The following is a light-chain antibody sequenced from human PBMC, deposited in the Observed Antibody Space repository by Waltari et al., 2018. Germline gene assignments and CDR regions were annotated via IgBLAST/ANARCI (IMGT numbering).Light chain of an antibody. CDR2: WAS. J-gene: IGKJ2*01. CDR3: QQYYTAPYT. Sequence: DIVMTQSPDSLAVSLGEKATINCKSNQSLLYNSNNKNYLAWYQQKPGQPLKLFFYWASSLESGVPDRFSGSGSGTDFTLTLGSLQAEDVAVYYCQQYYTAPYTFGQGTKLEIK. V-gene: IGKV4-1*01. CDR1: QSLLYNSNNKNY.